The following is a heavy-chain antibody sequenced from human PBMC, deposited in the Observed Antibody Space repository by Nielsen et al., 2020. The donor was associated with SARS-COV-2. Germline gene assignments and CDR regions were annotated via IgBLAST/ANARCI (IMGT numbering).Heavy chain of an antibody. V-gene: IGHV4-34*01. CDR1: GGSFSGYY. CDR3: ARGRTRIAAAGTLRDRPRDY. J-gene: IGHJ4*02. Sequence: SETLSLTCAVYGGSFSGYYWSWIRQPPGKGLEWIGEINHSGSTNYNPSLKSRVTISVDTSKNQFSLKLSSVTAADTAVYYCARGRTRIAAAGTLRDRPRDYWGQGTLVTVSS. CDR2: INHSGST. D-gene: IGHD6-13*01.